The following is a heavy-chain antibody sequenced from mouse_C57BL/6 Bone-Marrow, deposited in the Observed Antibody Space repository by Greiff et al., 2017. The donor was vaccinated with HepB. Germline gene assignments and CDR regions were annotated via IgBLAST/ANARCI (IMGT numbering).Heavy chain of an antibody. V-gene: IGHV5-15*01. CDR3: ARRGDDGYYWYFDV. Sequence: EVNLVESGGGLVQPGGSLKLSCAASGFTFSDYGMAWVRQAPRKGPEWVAFISNLAYSIYYADTVTGRFTISRENAKNTLYLEMSSLRSEDTAMYYCARRGDDGYYWYFDVWGTGTTVTVSS. J-gene: IGHJ1*03. CDR1: GFTFSDYG. CDR2: ISNLAYSI. D-gene: IGHD2-3*01.